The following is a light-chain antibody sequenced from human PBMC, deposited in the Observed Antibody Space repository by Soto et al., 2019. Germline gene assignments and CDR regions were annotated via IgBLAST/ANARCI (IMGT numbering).Light chain of an antibody. CDR3: QKYDGVPFT. CDR2: RPS. J-gene: IGKJ3*01. CDR1: QGIGTD. Sequence: DIQMTQSPSSLYASVGDRVTITCRASQGIGTDLAWYQQKPGKAPKLLIYRPSSLQSGVPSRFSGIGSGTDCTLAISNLQPEDFATDFCQKYDGVPFTFGPGTRVDFK. V-gene: IGKV1-27*01.